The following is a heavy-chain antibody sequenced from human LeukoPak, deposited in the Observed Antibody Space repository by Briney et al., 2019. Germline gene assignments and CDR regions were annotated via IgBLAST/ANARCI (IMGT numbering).Heavy chain of an antibody. Sequence: GGSLRLSCAASGFTFSSYWMSWVRQAPGKGLEWAASIKQDGSEKYYVDSVKGRFTISRDNAKNSLYLQMNSLRAEDTAVYYCARASTPYYYDSSGYYVGVNWFDPWGQGTLVTVSS. CDR3: ARASTPYYYDSSGYYVGVNWFDP. J-gene: IGHJ5*02. D-gene: IGHD3-22*01. V-gene: IGHV3-7*01. CDR1: GFTFSSYW. CDR2: IKQDGSEK.